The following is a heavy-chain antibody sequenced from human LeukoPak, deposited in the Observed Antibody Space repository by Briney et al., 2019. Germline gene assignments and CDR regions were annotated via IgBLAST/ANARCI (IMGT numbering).Heavy chain of an antibody. CDR2: ISYDGSNK. J-gene: IGHJ2*01. CDR1: GFTFSSYG. V-gene: IGHV3-30*18. Sequence: GGSLRLSCAASGFTFSSYGMHWVRQAPGKGLEWVAVISYDGSNKYYADSVKGRFTISRDNSKNTLYLQMNSLRAEDTAVYYCAKSGPGDWYLDLWGRGTLVTVSS. D-gene: IGHD2-8*02. CDR3: AKSGPGDWYLDL.